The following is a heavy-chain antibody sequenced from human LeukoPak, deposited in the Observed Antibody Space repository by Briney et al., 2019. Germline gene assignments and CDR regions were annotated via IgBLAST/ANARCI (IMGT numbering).Heavy chain of an antibody. V-gene: IGHV5-51*01. D-gene: IGHD3-22*01. Sequence: GESLKISCKGSGYSFTSYWIGWVRQMPGKGLEWMGIIYPGDSDTRYSPSFQGQVTISADKSISTAYLQWSSLKASDTAMYYCARRWSDYYDSSGYSMDVWGQGTTVTVSS. CDR3: ARRWSDYYDSSGYSMDV. CDR1: GYSFTSYW. J-gene: IGHJ6*02. CDR2: IYPGDSDT.